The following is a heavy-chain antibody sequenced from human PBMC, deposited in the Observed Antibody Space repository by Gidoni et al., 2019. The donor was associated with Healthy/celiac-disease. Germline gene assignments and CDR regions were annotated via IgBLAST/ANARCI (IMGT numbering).Heavy chain of an antibody. J-gene: IGHJ5*02. V-gene: IGHV4-30-2*01. CDR3: AKGSYYENWFDP. Sequence: LQLQEPRPALVKPSQTLSPPSPLPGRTISSGGYSWSWIRQPPGKGLEWIGYIYHSGSTYYNPSLKSRVTISVDRSKNQFSLKLSSVTAADTAVYYCAKGSYYENWFDPWGQGTLVTVSS. D-gene: IGHD3-10*01. CDR1: GRTISSGGYS. CDR2: IYHSGST.